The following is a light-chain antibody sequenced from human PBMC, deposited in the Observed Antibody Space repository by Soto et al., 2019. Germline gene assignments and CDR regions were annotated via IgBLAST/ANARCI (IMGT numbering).Light chain of an antibody. CDR1: SSDVGGYNY. Sequence: QSALTQPASVSRSPGQSITISCTGTSSDVGGYNYVSWYQQHPGKAPKLIIYVVSSRPSGVSNRFSGSKSGNTASLTISGLQAEDEADYYCSSYTRGSTLVVFGGGTKLTVL. V-gene: IGLV2-14*01. CDR2: VVS. J-gene: IGLJ2*01. CDR3: SSYTRGSTLVV.